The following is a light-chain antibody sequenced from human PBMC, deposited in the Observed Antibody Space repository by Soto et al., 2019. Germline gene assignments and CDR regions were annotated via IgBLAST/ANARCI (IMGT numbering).Light chain of an antibody. Sequence: EIVMTHSPATLSVSPGERATLSCRASQSVSSNLAWYQQKPGQAPRLLIYDASNRATGIPARFSGSGSGTDFTLTISSLEPEDFAVFYCKQRSKWLPGITFCQGTLLEIK. CDR2: DAS. V-gene: IGKV3-11*01. CDR1: QSVSSN. CDR3: KQRSKWLPGIT. J-gene: IGKJ5*01.